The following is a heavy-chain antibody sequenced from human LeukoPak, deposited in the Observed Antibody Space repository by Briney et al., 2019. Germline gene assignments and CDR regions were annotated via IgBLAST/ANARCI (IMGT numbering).Heavy chain of an antibody. CDR3: ARRSSGSPPYYFDY. CDR2: INSDGGTT. J-gene: IGHJ4*02. V-gene: IGHV3-74*01. Sequence: GGSLRLSCAASGFTFSSYWMHWVRQAPGKGLVWVSRINSDGGTTNYADYVKGRFTISRDSAKNTLYLQMNSLRAEDTAVYYCARRSSGSPPYYFDYWGQGTLVTVSS. CDR1: GFTFSSYW. D-gene: IGHD1-26*01.